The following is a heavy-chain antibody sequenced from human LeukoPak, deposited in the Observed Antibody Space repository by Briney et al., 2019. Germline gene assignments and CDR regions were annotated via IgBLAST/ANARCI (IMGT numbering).Heavy chain of an antibody. CDR3: ARGLGKGSSDY. D-gene: IGHD6-6*01. V-gene: IGHV3-7*03. Sequence: GGSLRLSCVASGLTFSNHWMSWVRQAPGKGLEWVANINQPGSQKYHVDSVKGRFTISRDNARNSLFLQMNSLTADDTAVYYCARGLGKGSSDYWGQGTLVTVSS. CDR2: INQPGSQK. J-gene: IGHJ4*02. CDR1: GLTFSNHW.